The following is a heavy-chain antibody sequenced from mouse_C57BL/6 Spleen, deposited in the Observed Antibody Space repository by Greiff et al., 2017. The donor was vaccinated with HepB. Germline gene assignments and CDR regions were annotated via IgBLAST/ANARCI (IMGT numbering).Heavy chain of an antibody. CDR2: IYPGSGNT. CDR1: GYSFTSYY. D-gene: IGHD4-1*01. Sequence: VQLQQSGPELVKPGASVKISCKASGYSFTSYYIHWVKQRPGQELEWIGWIYPGSGNTKYNEKFKGKATLTADTSSSTAYMQLSSLTSEDSAVYYCASNWDGFAYWGQGTLVTVSA. V-gene: IGHV1-66*01. CDR3: ASNWDGFAY. J-gene: IGHJ3*01.